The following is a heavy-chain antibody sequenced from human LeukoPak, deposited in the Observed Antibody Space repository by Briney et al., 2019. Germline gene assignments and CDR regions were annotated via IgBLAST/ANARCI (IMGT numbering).Heavy chain of an antibody. Sequence: SETLSLTCTVSGGSISSGSYYWSWIRQPAGKGLEWIGRIYTSGSTNYNPSLKSRVTISVDTSKNQFSLKLSSVTAADTAVYYCARDRTGSGWNYIGDDYWGQGTLVTVSS. V-gene: IGHV4-61*02. CDR3: ARDRTGSGWNYIGDDY. CDR1: GGSISSGSYY. CDR2: IYTSGST. J-gene: IGHJ4*02. D-gene: IGHD1-7*01.